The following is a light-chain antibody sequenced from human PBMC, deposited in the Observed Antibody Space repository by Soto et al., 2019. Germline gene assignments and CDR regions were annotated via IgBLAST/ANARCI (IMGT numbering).Light chain of an antibody. Sequence: QSVLTQPPSVSGAPGQRVTISCTGSSSNIGAGYDVHWYQQRPGTAPKLLIYGNSNRPSGVPDRFSGSKSGTSASLAITGLQVEDEADYYCQSYDSSRSGSRVFGGGTKLTVL. CDR2: GNS. CDR3: QSYDSSRSGSRV. CDR1: SSNIGAGYD. J-gene: IGLJ2*01. V-gene: IGLV1-40*01.